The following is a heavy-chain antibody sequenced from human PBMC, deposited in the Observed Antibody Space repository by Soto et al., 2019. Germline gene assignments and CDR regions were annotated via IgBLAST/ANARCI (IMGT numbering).Heavy chain of an antibody. J-gene: IGHJ4*02. CDR3: ARGVEMTAMSHFHY. CDR2: IIPIFGTA. D-gene: IGHD2-21*02. V-gene: IGHV1-69*01. Sequence: QVQLVQSGAEVKKPGSSVKVSCKSTGGAFSTYVISWVRQAPGQGLEWMGGIIPIFGTANYAETFQGRVTITVDESTRTAYMELNSLRSEDTAFYYCARGVEMTAMSHFHYWGQGTPVTVSS. CDR1: GGAFSTYV.